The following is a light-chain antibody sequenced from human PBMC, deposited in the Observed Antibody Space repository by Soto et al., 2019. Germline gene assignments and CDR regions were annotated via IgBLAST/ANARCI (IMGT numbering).Light chain of an antibody. CDR1: INDVGANNY. Sequence: QSVLTQPASVSGSPGQSITISCTGTINDVGANNYVSWYQRHPGKAPKILIYEATNRPSGVSHRFSGSKSGNTASLTISGLHAEDEADYFCISYTITSTLVFGGGTKVTVL. J-gene: IGLJ2*01. V-gene: IGLV2-14*01. CDR2: EAT. CDR3: ISYTITSTLV.